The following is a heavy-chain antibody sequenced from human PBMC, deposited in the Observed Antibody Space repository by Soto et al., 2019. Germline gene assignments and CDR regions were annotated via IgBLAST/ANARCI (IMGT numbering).Heavy chain of an antibody. CDR1: GGTFSTYA. J-gene: IGHJ6*02. CDR3: ASPSYDSYYYYGLDV. V-gene: IGHV1-69*12. Sequence: QVQLVQSGAEVKKPGSSVKVSCKASGGTFSTYAISWVRQAPGQGLEWMGGIIPIFGAANYAQKFQGRVTITAHESTSPAYMELSSLRSEDTAVYYGASPSYDSYYYYGLDVWGQGTTVTVSS. D-gene: IGHD3-16*01. CDR2: IIPIFGAA.